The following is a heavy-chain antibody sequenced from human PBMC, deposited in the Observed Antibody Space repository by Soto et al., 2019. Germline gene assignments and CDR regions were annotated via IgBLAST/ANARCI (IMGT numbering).Heavy chain of an antibody. CDR3: AKWAPQGIVVAGWFDP. V-gene: IGHV3-23*01. J-gene: IGHJ5*02. Sequence: GGSLRLSCAASGFTFSSYAMSWVRQAPGKGLEWVSAISGSGGSTYYADSVKGRFTISRDNSKNTLYLQMNSLRAEDTAVYYCAKWAPQGIVVAGWFDPWGQGTLVTVSS. D-gene: IGHD2-2*01. CDR1: GFTFSSYA. CDR2: ISGSGGST.